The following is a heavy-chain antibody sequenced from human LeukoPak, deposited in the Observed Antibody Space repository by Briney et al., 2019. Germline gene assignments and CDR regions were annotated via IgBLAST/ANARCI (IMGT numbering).Heavy chain of an antibody. D-gene: IGHD2-15*01. CDR2: INPNSGGT. Sequence: ASVKVCCKASGYTFTGYYMHWVRQAPGQGLEWMGRINPNSGGTNYAQKFQGRVTMTRDTSISTAYMELSRLRSDDTAVYYCARASSATFHFDYWGQGTLVTVSS. V-gene: IGHV1-2*06. CDR3: ARASSATFHFDY. J-gene: IGHJ4*02. CDR1: GYTFTGYY.